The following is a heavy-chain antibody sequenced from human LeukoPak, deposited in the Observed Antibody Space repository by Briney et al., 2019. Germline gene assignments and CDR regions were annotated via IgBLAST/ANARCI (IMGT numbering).Heavy chain of an antibody. CDR3: ARGDSVVTAAY. Sequence: TGGSLRLSCAASGFTVSRYYISWVRQPPGKGLEWVSVIYSGGSTYYADSVKGRFTISRDNSKNTLYLQMNSLRAEDTAVYYCARGDSVVTAAYWGQGTLVTVSS. J-gene: IGHJ4*02. CDR2: IYSGGST. CDR1: GFTVSRYY. D-gene: IGHD2-21*02. V-gene: IGHV3-53*01.